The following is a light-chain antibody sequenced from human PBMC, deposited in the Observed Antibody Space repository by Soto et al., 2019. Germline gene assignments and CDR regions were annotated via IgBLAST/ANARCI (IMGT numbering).Light chain of an antibody. CDR1: QSVDTN. J-gene: IGKJ4*01. CDR2: DAF. CDR3: QQRKNWPLT. Sequence: EIVLTQSPAPPSFAPGEKATLSWRASQSVDTNLAWYQQKPGQAPRFLIYDAFNRATGIPARFSGGGSGTDFTLTISSLEPEDVAVYYCQQRKNWPLTFGGGTKVDIK. V-gene: IGKV3-11*01.